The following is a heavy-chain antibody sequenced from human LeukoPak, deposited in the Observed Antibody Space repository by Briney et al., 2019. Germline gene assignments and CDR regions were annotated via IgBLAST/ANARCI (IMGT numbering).Heavy chain of an antibody. CDR1: KFTFSTYW. J-gene: IGHJ3*02. Sequence: PGGSLRLSCAASKFTFSTYWMHWVRQAPGKGLVWVSRIINDGSTTSFADSVKGRFTISRDNAKNTLYLQMNSLRAEDTAVYYCAREDVDIAVAASGAFDIWGQGTMVTVSS. D-gene: IGHD6-19*01. V-gene: IGHV3-74*01. CDR2: IINDGSTT. CDR3: AREDVDIAVAASGAFDI.